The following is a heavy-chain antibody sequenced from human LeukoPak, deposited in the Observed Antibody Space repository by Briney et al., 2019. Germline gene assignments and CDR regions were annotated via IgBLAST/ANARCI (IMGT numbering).Heavy chain of an antibody. CDR2: ISSTSSII. J-gene: IGHJ4*02. Sequence: GGSLRLSCAASGSTFSSHTMNWVRQAPGKGLEWISYISSTSSIIYYADSVKGRFTISRANSKNTLYLQMKSLRVDDTAVYYCARDLVGASFDYWGQGTLVTVSS. CDR1: GSTFSSHT. D-gene: IGHD1-26*01. CDR3: ARDLVGASFDY. V-gene: IGHV3-48*01.